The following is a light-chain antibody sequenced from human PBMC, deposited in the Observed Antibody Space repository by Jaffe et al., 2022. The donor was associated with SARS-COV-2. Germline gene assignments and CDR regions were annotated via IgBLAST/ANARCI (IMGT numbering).Light chain of an antibody. J-gene: IGKJ1*01. CDR2: GAS. CDR1: QSVTNSY. Sequence: EIVLTQSPGTLSLSPGERATLSCRASQSVTNSYLAWYQQKPGQAPRLLIYGASSRATGIPDRFSGSGSGTDFTLTISRLEPEDFAVYWCQQYGSSPLWTFGQGTKVEIK. V-gene: IGKV3-20*01. CDR3: QQYGSSPLWT.